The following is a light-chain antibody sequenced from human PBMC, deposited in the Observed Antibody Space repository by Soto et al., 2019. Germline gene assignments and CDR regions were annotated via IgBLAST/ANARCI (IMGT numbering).Light chain of an antibody. V-gene: IGLV2-14*01. CDR2: EVT. CDR3: NSYTSSRTVI. J-gene: IGLJ2*01. CDR1: SSDVGANDF. Sequence: QSALTQPASVSGSPGQSITISCSGTSSDVGANDFVSWYQHHPDKAPKVIIFEVTKRPSGVSDRFSGSKTGNTASLTISGLQAEDEADYYCNSYTSSRTVIFGGGTKLTVL.